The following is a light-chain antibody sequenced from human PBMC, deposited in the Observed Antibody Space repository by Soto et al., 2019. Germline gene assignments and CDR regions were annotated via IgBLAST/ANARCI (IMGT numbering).Light chain of an antibody. Sequence: QSVLTQPRSVSGSPGQSVTISCTGTSSDVGGYNYVSWYQQHPGKAPKLMISDVTKRPSGVPDRFSSSKSGNTASLTISGLRAEDEADYYCCSYAGSYTYVFGTGTKVTVL. CDR3: CSYAGSYTYV. CDR1: SSDVGGYNY. J-gene: IGLJ1*01. CDR2: DVT. V-gene: IGLV2-11*01.